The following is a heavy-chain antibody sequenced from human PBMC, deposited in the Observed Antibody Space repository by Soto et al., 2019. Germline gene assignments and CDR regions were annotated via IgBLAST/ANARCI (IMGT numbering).Heavy chain of an antibody. J-gene: IGHJ6*02. Sequence: QVQLVESGGGVVQPGRSLRLSCAASGFTFSSYGMHWVRQAPGKGLEWVAVIWYDGSNKYYADSVKGRFTISRDNSKNTLYLTMTSLRAEDTAVYYCARAPTPQYYDILTGYYPLYYYGMDVWGQGTTVTVSS. V-gene: IGHV3-33*01. D-gene: IGHD3-9*01. CDR3: ARAPTPQYYDILTGYYPLYYYGMDV. CDR1: GFTFSSYG. CDR2: IWYDGSNK.